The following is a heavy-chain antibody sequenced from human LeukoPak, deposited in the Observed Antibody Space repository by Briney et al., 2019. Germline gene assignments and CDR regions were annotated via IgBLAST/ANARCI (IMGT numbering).Heavy chain of an antibody. Sequence: GGSLRLSCAASGFTFSSYSMNWVRQAPGKGLEWVSSISSSSSYIYYADSVKGRFTISRDNAKNSLYLQMNSLRAEDTAVYYCARVLDGYNPGYFDYWGQGTLVTVSS. CDR1: GFTFSSYS. CDR2: ISSSSSYI. J-gene: IGHJ4*02. CDR3: ARVLDGYNPGYFDY. V-gene: IGHV3-21*01. D-gene: IGHD5-24*01.